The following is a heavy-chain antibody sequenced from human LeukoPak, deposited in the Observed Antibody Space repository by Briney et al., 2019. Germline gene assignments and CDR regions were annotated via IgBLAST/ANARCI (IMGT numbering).Heavy chain of an antibody. CDR2: INPNSGGT. V-gene: IGHV1-2*02. D-gene: IGHD3-9*01. CDR1: GYTFTGYY. J-gene: IGHJ4*02. Sequence: ASVKVSCKASGYTFTGYYMHWVRQAPGQGLEWMGWINPNSGGTNYAQKFQGRVTMTRDTSISTAYMELCRLRSDDTAVYYCARGNNRDDILTGTFDYWGQGTLVTVSS. CDR3: ARGNNRDDILTGTFDY.